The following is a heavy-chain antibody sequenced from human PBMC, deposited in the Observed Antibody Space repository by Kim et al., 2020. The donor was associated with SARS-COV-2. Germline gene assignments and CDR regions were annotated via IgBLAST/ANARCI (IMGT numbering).Heavy chain of an antibody. V-gene: IGHV3-33*01. CDR1: GFTFSTYG. Sequence: GGSLRLSCAASGFTFSTYGMHWVRQAPGKGLEWVAVIWYDGSNKYYADSVKGRFTISRDNSKNSLYLQMNSLRVEDTAMYYCARLGSGWCFENWGQGTLVTVSS. J-gene: IGHJ4*02. CDR3: ARLGSGWCFEN. D-gene: IGHD6-19*01. CDR2: IWYDGSNK.